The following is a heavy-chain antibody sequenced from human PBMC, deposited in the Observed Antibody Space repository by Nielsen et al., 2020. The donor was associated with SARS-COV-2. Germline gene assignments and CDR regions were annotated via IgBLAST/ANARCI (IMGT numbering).Heavy chain of an antibody. CDR1: GLTFSSYA. CDR2: IIGSGGTT. D-gene: IGHD3/OR15-3a*01. J-gene: IGHJ4*02. CDR3: VGRRTPRGLYSFEY. V-gene: IGHV3-23*01. Sequence: GGSLRPSCAASGLTFSSYAMSWVRQVPGKGLEWVSAIIGSGGTTSYADSVKGRSTISRDNSKNTLYLQMNSLRADDTAVYYCVGRRTPRGLYSFEYWGQGTLVTVSS.